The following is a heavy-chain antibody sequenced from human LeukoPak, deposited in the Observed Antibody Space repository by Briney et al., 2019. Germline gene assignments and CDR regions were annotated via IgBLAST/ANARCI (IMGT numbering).Heavy chain of an antibody. CDR3: AGQNIPTPHDY. V-gene: IGHV4-59*04. D-gene: IGHD2-2*02. Sequence: SQTLSLTCTVSGGSISSYYWTWIRQPPGEGLEWIAYFSHSGSTFYNPSLKSRVTISLDTSKNQFSLNLRSVTAADTAVYYCAGQNIPTPHDYWGQGTQVTVSS. CDR2: FSHSGST. CDR1: GGSISSYY. J-gene: IGHJ4*02.